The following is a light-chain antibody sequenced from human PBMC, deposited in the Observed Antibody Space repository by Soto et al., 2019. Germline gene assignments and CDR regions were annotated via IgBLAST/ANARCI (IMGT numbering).Light chain of an antibody. J-gene: IGKJ1*01. V-gene: IGKV1-39*01. CDR2: AAS. Sequence: DIQMTQSPSSLSASAGDRVTITCRASQSIGNHLNWYRQKPGKPPDLLIYAASSSHSGVPSRFSGSGSGTDFTLTISSLQPEYLATFYCQQSYSSWTFGQGTKVEIK. CDR1: QSIGNH. CDR3: QQSYSSWT.